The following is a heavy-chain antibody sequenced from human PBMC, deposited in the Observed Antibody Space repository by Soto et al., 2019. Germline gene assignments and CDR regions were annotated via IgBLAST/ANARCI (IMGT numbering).Heavy chain of an antibody. CDR3: ARVRYSSFDF. J-gene: IGHJ4*02. CDR2: THSDATT. V-gene: IGHV3-53*01. Sequence: GGVLRLSCAASGFSVSIYYVTWVRQAPGKGLEWVSVTHSDATTYYADSVKGRFTISRDNSKNTLYLQMNSLRGEDTAVYYCARVRYSSFDFWGQGTLVTVSS. D-gene: IGHD3-16*02. CDR1: GFSVSIYY.